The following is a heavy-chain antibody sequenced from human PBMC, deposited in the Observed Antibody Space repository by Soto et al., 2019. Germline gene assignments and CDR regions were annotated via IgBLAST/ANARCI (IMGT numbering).Heavy chain of an antibody. CDR1: GGSFSGYY. Sequence: PSETLSLTCAVYGGSFSGYYWSWIRQPPGKGLEWFGEINHSGSTNYNPSLKSRVTISVDTSKNQFSLKLSSVTAADTAVYYCARHTYYDYIWGSYRPTDYFDYWGQGTLVTVSS. CDR2: INHSGST. D-gene: IGHD3-16*02. V-gene: IGHV4-34*01. J-gene: IGHJ4*02. CDR3: ARHTYYDYIWGSYRPTDYFDY.